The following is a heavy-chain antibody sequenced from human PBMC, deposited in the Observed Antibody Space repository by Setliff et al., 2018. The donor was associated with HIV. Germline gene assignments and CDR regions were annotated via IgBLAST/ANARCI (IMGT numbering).Heavy chain of an antibody. CDR3: ARAGGGATDKAFDI. J-gene: IGHJ3*02. Sequence: GASVKVSCKAFGYTFTSYFLHWVRQAPGQGLEWLGIIDPNGGATNNAQKLQVRLTVTTDTSTGTLYMELSNLRSDDSAVYYCARAGGGATDKAFDIWGQGTMVTVSS. CDR1: GYTFTSYF. V-gene: IGHV1-46*01. D-gene: IGHD3-10*01. CDR2: IDPNGGAT.